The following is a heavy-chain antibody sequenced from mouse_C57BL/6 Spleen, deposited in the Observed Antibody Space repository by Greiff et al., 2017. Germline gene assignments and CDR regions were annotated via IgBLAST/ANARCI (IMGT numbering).Heavy chain of an antibody. D-gene: IGHD1-1*01. CDR2: INPGSGGT. J-gene: IGHJ1*03. CDR3: ARGTTVHWYFDV. Sequence: VQLQQSGAELVRPGTSVKVSCKASGYAFTNYLIEWVKQRPGQGLEWIGVINPGSGGTNYNEKFKGKATLTADKSSSTAYVQLSSQTSEDSAVYFCARGTTVHWYFDVWGTGTTVTVSS. CDR1: GYAFTNYL. V-gene: IGHV1-54*01.